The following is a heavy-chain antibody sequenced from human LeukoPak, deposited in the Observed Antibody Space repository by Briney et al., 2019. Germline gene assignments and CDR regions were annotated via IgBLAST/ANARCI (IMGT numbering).Heavy chain of an antibody. D-gene: IGHD3-10*01. Sequence: PGGSLRLSCEASGFTFSRYAMSWVRQAPGKGPDWVSGISASGGTAYFADSVKGRFIISRDSSKNTLFLQMNSLRAEDTALYYCAKDPNGDWVGAFDMWGQGTKVTVSS. CDR2: ISASGGTA. V-gene: IGHV3-23*01. CDR1: GFTFSRYA. J-gene: IGHJ3*02. CDR3: AKDPNGDWVGAFDM.